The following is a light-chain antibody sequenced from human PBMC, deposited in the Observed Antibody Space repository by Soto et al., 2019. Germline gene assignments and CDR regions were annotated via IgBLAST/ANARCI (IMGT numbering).Light chain of an antibody. CDR1: QDIANY. V-gene: IGKV1-17*03. CDR3: QQYSSYPPIP. CDR2: AAS. Sequence: EIEMTQYPSAMSASVGDRVTITCRASQDIANYLAWFQQKPGKAPKLLIYAASTLQSGVPSRFSGSGSGTDFTLTISCLQSEDFATYYCQQYSSYPPIPFGQGTLLDIK. J-gene: IGKJ5*01.